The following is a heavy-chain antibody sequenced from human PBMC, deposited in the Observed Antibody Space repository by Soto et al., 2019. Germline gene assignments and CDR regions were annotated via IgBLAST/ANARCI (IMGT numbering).Heavy chain of an antibody. J-gene: IGHJ4*02. CDR3: AKPPDYNWNDY. CDR2: ISHDASNI. V-gene: IGHV3-30-3*02. D-gene: IGHD1-20*01. Sequence: HPGGSLRLSCAASGFTFNGYSFNWVRQAPGKGLEWTAFISHDASNIHYADSVKGRFTISRDNSKNTLYLQMNSLRAEDTAVYYCAKPPDYNWNDYWGQGTLVTVSS. CDR1: GFTFNGYS.